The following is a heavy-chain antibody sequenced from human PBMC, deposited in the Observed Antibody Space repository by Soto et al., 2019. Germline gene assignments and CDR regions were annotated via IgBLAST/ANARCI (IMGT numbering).Heavy chain of an antibody. CDR2: IRSKGYGGTI. CDR3: TRAGPGCRGGSCYAA. J-gene: IGHJ5*02. D-gene: IGHD2-15*01. CDR1: GFTFGDYM. Sequence: EVQLVESGGGLVQPGRSLRLSCTASGFTFGDYMMSWVRQAPGKGLEWVGFIRSKGYGGTIQYAASVQGRFTISGADSKSIAYLQMNSLKTEDTAVYYCTRAGPGCRGGSCYAAWGQGTLVTVSS. V-gene: IGHV3-49*04.